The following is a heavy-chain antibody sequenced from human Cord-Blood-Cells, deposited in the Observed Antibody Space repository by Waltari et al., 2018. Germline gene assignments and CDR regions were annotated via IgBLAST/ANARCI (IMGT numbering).Heavy chain of an antibody. Sequence: QVQLVQSGAEVKKPGASVKVSCKASGYTFTSYDTNWVRQATGQGLEWMGWMNPNSGNTGYAQKFQGRVTMTRNTSISTAYMELSSLRSEDTAVYYCASAQYYDSSGYYYYFDYWGQGTLVTVSS. CDR1: GYTFTSYD. D-gene: IGHD3-22*01. V-gene: IGHV1-8*01. CDR2: MNPNSGNT. J-gene: IGHJ4*02. CDR3: ASAQYYDSSGYYYYFDY.